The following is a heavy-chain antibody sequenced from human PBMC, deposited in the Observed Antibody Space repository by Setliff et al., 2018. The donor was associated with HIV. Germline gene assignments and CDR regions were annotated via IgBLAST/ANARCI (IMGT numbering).Heavy chain of an antibody. V-gene: IGHV1-46*01. J-gene: IGHJ4*01. CDR1: GYRFPTYE. Sequence: VASVKVSCKASGYRFPTYEMHWVRQAPGEGLEWIGIITPFGGSTYYAQKFQGRVTLTMDTSTSTFYMELSSLRFEDTAVYYCARAPPSGKARPYYFDYWG. D-gene: IGHD6-13*01. CDR2: ITPFGGST. CDR3: ARAPPSGKARPYYFDY.